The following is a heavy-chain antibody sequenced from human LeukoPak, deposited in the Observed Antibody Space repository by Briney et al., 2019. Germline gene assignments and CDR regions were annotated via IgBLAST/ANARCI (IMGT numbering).Heavy chain of an antibody. D-gene: IGHD6-19*01. Sequence: PGGSLRLSCAASGFTVSSNYMSWVRQAPGKGLEWVSVIYSGGSTYYADSVKGRFTISRDNSKNTLYLQMNSLRAEGTAVYYCARGDGGWPFDYWGQGTLVTVSS. CDR1: GFTVSSNY. CDR2: IYSGGST. V-gene: IGHV3-53*01. CDR3: ARGDGGWPFDY. J-gene: IGHJ4*02.